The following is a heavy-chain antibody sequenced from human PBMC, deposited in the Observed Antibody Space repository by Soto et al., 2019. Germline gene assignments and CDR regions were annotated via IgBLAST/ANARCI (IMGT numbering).Heavy chain of an antibody. J-gene: IGHJ6*02. CDR2: IKSKTDGGTT. D-gene: IGHD3-3*01. CDR3: TTASPLPYYDFWSGPPRSYYYYGMDV. CDR1: GFTFSNAW. Sequence: PGGSLRLSCAASGFTFSNAWMNWVCQAPGKGLEWVGRIKSKTDGGTTDYAAPVKGRFTISRDDSKNTLYLQMNSLKTEDTAVYYCTTASPLPYYDFWSGPPRSYYYYGMDVWGQGTTVTVSS. V-gene: IGHV3-15*07.